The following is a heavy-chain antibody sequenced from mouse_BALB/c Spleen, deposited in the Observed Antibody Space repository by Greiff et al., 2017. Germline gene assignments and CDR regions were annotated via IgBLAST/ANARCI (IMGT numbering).Heavy chain of an antibody. V-gene: IGHV1-26*01. CDR1: GYSFTGYY. CDR3: ARYGYEDYAMDY. Sequence: EVQLQQSGPELVKPGASVKISCKASGYSFTGYYMHWVKQSHVKSLEWIGRINPYNGATSYNQNFKDKASLTVDKSSSTAYMELHSLTSEDSAVYYCARYGYEDYAMDYWGQGTSVTVSS. J-gene: IGHJ4*01. D-gene: IGHD2-2*01. CDR2: INPYNGAT.